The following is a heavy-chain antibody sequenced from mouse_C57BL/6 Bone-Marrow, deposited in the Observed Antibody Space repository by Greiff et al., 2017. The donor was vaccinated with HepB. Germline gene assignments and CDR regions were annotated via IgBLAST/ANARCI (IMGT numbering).Heavy chain of an antibody. Sequence: QVQLQQPGAELVKPGASVKMSCKASGYTFTSYWINWVKQRPGQGLEWIGDIYPGSGSTNYNQKFKSKATLTVDKYSSTAYMQLSSLTSEDSAVYYCASPWSYVYYAMDYWGQGTSVTGTS. CDR1: GYTFTSYW. CDR3: ASPWSYVYYAMDY. CDR2: IYPGSGST. D-gene: IGHD1-1*01. V-gene: IGHV1-55*01. J-gene: IGHJ4*01.